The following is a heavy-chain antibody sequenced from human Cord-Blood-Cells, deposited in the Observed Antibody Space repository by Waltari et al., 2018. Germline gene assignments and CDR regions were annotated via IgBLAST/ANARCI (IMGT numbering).Heavy chain of an antibody. CDR3: ARNDYYDSSGYYLDAFDI. J-gene: IGHJ3*02. Sequence: EVQLVESGGGLVQPGGSLRLSCAASGFPFSSLSRNWVRQAPGKGLEWVSYISSSSSTIYYADSVKGRFTISRDNAKNSLYLQMNSLRAEDTAVYYCARNDYYDSSGYYLDAFDIWGQGTMVTVSS. CDR1: GFPFSSLS. V-gene: IGHV3-48*01. CDR2: ISSSSSTI. D-gene: IGHD3-22*01.